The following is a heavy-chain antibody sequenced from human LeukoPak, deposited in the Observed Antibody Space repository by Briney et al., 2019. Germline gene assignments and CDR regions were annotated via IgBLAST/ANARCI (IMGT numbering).Heavy chain of an antibody. CDR1: GGSFSGYY. V-gene: IGHV4-34*01. CDR3: ARLPYTAMGPYFDY. Sequence: SETLSLTCAVYGGSFSGYYWSWIRQPPGKGLEWIGEINHSGSTNYNPSLKSRVTISVDTSKNQFSLKLSSVTAADTAVYYCARLPYTAMGPYFDYWGQGTLVTVSS. D-gene: IGHD5-18*01. J-gene: IGHJ4*02. CDR2: INHSGST.